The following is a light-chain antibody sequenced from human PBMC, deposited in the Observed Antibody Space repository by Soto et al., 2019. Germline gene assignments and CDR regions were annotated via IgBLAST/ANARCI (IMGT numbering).Light chain of an antibody. J-gene: IGLJ3*02. Sequence: QSVLTQPPSVSAAPGQKVTISCSGSSSNIGNNYVSWYQQLPGTAPKLLIYDNYERPSGIPDRFSGSMSGTSATLGITGLQTGDEADYYCGAWDSSLSAVVFGGGTKLTVL. CDR2: DNY. CDR1: SSNIGNNY. CDR3: GAWDSSLSAVV. V-gene: IGLV1-51*01.